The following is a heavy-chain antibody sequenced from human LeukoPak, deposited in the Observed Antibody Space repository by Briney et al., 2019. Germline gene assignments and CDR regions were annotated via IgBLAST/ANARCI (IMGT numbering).Heavy chain of an antibody. D-gene: IGHD6-19*01. Sequence: EASVKVSCKASGGTFSSYAISWVRQAPGQGLEWMGGIIPIFGTANYAQKFQGRVTITADESTSTAYMELSSLRSEDTAVYYCARTPYSSGWLGYNWFDPWGQGTLVTVSS. CDR2: IIPIFGTA. V-gene: IGHV1-69*13. CDR1: GGTFSSYA. CDR3: ARTPYSSGWLGYNWFDP. J-gene: IGHJ5*02.